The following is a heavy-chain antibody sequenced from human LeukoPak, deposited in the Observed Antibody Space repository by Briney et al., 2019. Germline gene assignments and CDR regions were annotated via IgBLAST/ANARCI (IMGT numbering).Heavy chain of an antibody. Sequence: SETLSLTCTVSGGSISSHYWSWIRQPPGKGLEWIGYIYYSGSTNYNPSLKSRVTISVDTSKNQFSLKLSSVTAADTAVYYCARILDFWSGYYTDVWGKGTTVTVSS. CDR1: GGSISSHY. CDR3: ARILDFWSGYYTDV. J-gene: IGHJ6*04. CDR2: IYYSGST. D-gene: IGHD3-3*01. V-gene: IGHV4-59*11.